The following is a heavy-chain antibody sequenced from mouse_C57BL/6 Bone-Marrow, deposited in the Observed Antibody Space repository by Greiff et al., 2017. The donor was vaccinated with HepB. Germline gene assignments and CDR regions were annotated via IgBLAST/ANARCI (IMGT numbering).Heavy chain of an antibody. CDR1: GYAFSSSW. CDR2: IYPGDGDT. CDR3: AAYGNYWYFDV. J-gene: IGHJ1*03. D-gene: IGHD2-1*01. Sequence: QVQLQQSGPELVKPGASVKISCKASGYAFSSSWMNWVKQRPGKGLEWIGRIYPGDGDTNYNGKFKGKATLTADKSSSTAYMQLSSLTSEDSAVYCCAAYGNYWYFDVWGTGTTVTVSS. V-gene: IGHV1-82*01.